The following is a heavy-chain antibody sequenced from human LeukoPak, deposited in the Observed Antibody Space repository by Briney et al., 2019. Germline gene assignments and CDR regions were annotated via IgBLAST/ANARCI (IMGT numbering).Heavy chain of an antibody. CDR1: GGSVSSGSYY. J-gene: IGHJ4*02. Sequence: SETLSLTCTVSGGSVSSGSYYWSWIRQPPGKRLEWIGYIYYSGSTNYNPSLKSRVTISVDTSKNQFSLKLSSVTAADTAVYYCARSNSVVTTDYWGQGTLVTVSS. D-gene: IGHD4-23*01. CDR2: IYYSGST. V-gene: IGHV4-61*01. CDR3: ARSNSVVTTDY.